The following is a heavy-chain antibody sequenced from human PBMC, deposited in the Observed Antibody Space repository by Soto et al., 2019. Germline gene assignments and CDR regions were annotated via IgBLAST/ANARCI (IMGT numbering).Heavy chain of an antibody. V-gene: IGHV4-59*01. J-gene: IGHJ4*02. CDR1: GGSISSYY. CDR2: IYDSGTA. D-gene: IGHD3-16*01. CDR3: LGRGGN. Sequence: QVQLQESGPGLVKPSETLSLTCTVSGGSISSYYWSWIRQPPGKGLEWIGHIYDSGTANYNPSLKSRPSIPEETSKNLFPRKRGSVPAGDPPMYHCLGRGGNWAQGTLVTVSS.